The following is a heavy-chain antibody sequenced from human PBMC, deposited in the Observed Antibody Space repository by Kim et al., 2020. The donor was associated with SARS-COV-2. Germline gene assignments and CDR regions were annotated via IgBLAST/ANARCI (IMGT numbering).Heavy chain of an antibody. CDR2: IYYSGST. CDR3: ARSFGHDILTGYYIDAFDI. D-gene: IGHD3-9*01. J-gene: IGHJ3*02. CDR1: GGSISSYY. Sequence: SETLSLTCTVSGGSISSYYWSWIRQPPGKGLEWIGYIYYSGSTNYNPSLKSRVTISVDTSKNQFFLKLSSVTAADTAVYYCARSFGHDILTGYYIDAFDIWGQGTMVTVSS. V-gene: IGHV4-59*13.